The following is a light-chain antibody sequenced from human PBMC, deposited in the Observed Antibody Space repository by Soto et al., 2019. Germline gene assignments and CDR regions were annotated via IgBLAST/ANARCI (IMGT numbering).Light chain of an antibody. Sequence: QSVLTQPASASGSPGQSVTVSCTGSSSDIGDYNFVSWYQQHPGKAPKLIIYEVKKRPSGVPDRFSASKSGNTASLTVSGLQAEDEADYYSRSYAGMNNLVFGSGNKVTVL. CDR1: SSDIGDYNF. V-gene: IGLV2-8*01. CDR3: RSYAGMNNLV. CDR2: EVK. J-gene: IGLJ1*01.